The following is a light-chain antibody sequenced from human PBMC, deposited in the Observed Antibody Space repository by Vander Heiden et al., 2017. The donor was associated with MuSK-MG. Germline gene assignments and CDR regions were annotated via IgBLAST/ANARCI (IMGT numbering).Light chain of an antibody. CDR3: QQYNSYPHT. J-gene: IGKJ2*01. Sequence: DIQLTHSPSTLSASVGDRVTITCRASQSISSWLAWYQQKPGKAPKLLIYKASSLESGVPSRFSGRGSGTEFTLTISSLQPDDFATYYCQQYNSYPHTFGQGTKLEIK. CDR2: KAS. V-gene: IGKV1-5*03. CDR1: QSISSW.